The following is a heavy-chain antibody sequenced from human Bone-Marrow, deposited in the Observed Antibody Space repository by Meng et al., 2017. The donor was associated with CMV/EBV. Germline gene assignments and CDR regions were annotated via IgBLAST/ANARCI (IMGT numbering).Heavy chain of an antibody. V-gene: IGHV1-8*03. J-gene: IGHJ5*02. D-gene: IGHD7-27*01. Sequence: ASVKVSCKASGYTFTSYDINWVRQATGQGLEWMGWMNPNSGNTGYAQKFQGRVTITRNTSISTAYMELSSLRSDDTAVYYCARLKVVGHLTGWFDPWGQGTLVTVSS. CDR1: GYTFTSYD. CDR3: ARLKVVGHLTGWFDP. CDR2: MNPNSGNT.